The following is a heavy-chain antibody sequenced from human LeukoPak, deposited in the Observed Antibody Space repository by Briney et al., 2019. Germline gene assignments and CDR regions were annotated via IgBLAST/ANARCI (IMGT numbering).Heavy chain of an antibody. D-gene: IGHD3-22*01. J-gene: IGHJ4*02. CDR1: GLTFSSHW. CDR2: ISSVGSST. CDR3: ARDREYYYDSSGYFIPYYFDY. V-gene: IGHV3-74*01. Sequence: GGSLRLSCAVSGLTFSSHWMHWVRQAPGKGLVWVSRISSVGSSTSYADFAKGRFTISRDNAKNSLYLQMNSLRAEDTAVYYCARDREYYYDSSGYFIPYYFDYWGQGTLVTVSS.